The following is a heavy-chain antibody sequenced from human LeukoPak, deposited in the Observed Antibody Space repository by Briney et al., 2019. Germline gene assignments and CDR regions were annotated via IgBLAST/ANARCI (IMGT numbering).Heavy chain of an antibody. D-gene: IGHD3-9*01. CDR2: IFSSGST. J-gene: IGHJ2*01. CDR1: GVSISTYY. V-gene: IGHV4-4*07. Sequence: SETLSLTCTVSGVSISTYYWSWIRQRAGKGLEWIGRIFSSGSTNYNPSLKSRVTMSVDTSKNQFSLKLSSVTAADTAVYYCARAGNGILTGYFQNWYFDLWGRGTLVTVSS. CDR3: ARAGNGILTGYFQNWYFDL.